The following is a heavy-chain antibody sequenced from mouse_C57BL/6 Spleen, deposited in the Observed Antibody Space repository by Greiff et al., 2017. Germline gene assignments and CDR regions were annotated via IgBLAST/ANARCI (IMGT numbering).Heavy chain of an antibody. CDR2: INPSNGGT. CDR3: ARWDYYGSSYATFFDY. D-gene: IGHD1-1*01. J-gene: IGHJ2*01. CDR1: GYTFTSYW. V-gene: IGHV1-53*01. Sequence: VQLQQPGTELVKPGASVKLSCKASGYTFTSYWMHWVKQRPGHGLEWIGNINPSNGGTNYNEKFKSKATLTVDKSSSTAYMQLSSLTSEDSAVYYCARWDYYGSSYATFFDYWGQGTTLTVSS.